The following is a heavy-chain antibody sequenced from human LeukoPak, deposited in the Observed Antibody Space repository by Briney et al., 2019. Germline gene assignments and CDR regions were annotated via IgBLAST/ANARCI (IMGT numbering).Heavy chain of an antibody. CDR3: AKERPTRRYCSGGSCYSRYFDY. J-gene: IGHJ4*02. CDR1: DFTFTTYG. Sequence: GGSLRLSCAASDFTFTTYGMSWVRQAPGKGLEWVSAISGSGGSTYYADSVKGRFTISRDNSKNTLYLQMNSLRAEDTAVYYCAKERPTRRYCSGGSCYSRYFDYWGQGTLVTVSS. D-gene: IGHD2-15*01. V-gene: IGHV3-23*01. CDR2: ISGSGGST.